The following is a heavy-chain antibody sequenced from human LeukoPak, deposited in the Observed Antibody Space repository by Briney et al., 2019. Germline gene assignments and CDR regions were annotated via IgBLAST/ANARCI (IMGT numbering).Heavy chain of an antibody. Sequence: ASVKVSCKVSGYTLTELSMHWVRQAPGKGLEWMGGFDPEDGETIYAQKFQGRVTMTEDTSTDTAYMELSSLRSEDTAVYHCATDVWFGESSFDYWGQGTLVTVSS. CDR2: FDPEDGET. CDR1: GYTLTELS. V-gene: IGHV1-24*01. CDR3: ATDVWFGESSFDY. J-gene: IGHJ4*02. D-gene: IGHD3-10*01.